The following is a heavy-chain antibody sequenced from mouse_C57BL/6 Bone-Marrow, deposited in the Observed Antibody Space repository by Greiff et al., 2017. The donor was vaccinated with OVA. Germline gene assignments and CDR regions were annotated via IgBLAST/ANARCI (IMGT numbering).Heavy chain of an antibody. CDR1: GYTFTNYW. D-gene: IGHD1-1*01. J-gene: IGHJ2*01. Sequence: QVHVKQSGAELVRPGTSVKMSCKASGYTFTNYWIGWAKQRPGHGLEWIGDIYPGGGYTNYNEKFKGKATLTADKSSSTAYMQFSSLTSEDSAIYYCARLLDDFDYGGRGTTLTVSA. V-gene: IGHV1-63*01. CDR3: ARLLDDFDY. CDR2: IYPGGGYT.